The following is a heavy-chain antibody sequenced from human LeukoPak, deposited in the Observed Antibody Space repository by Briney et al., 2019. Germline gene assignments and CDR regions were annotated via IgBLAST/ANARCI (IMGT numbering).Heavy chain of an antibody. J-gene: IGHJ4*02. Sequence: PGGSLRLSCAASGFTFSSYAMSWVRQAPRKGLEWVSAISGSGGSTYYADSVKGRFTISRDNSKNTLYLQMNSLRAEDTAVYYCAKDMMVATIRGSYFDYWGQGTLVTVSS. CDR3: AKDMMVATIRGSYFDY. CDR1: GFTFSSYA. V-gene: IGHV3-23*01. CDR2: ISGSGGST. D-gene: IGHD5-12*01.